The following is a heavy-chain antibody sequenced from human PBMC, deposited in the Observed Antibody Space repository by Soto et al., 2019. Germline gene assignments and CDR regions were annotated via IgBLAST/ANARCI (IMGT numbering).Heavy chain of an antibody. CDR1: GYTFTSYG. D-gene: IGHD3-16*02. V-gene: IGHV1-18*01. Sequence: QVQLVQSGAEVKKPGASVKVSCKASGYTFTSYGISWVRQAPGQGLEWMGWISAYNGNTNYAQKHQGRVTMTTDTSTSTGYMALRSLRSEDTAVYYCAISSGSAFWFDPWVQVTLVTFSS. J-gene: IGHJ5*02. CDR3: AISSGSAFWFDP. CDR2: ISAYNGNT.